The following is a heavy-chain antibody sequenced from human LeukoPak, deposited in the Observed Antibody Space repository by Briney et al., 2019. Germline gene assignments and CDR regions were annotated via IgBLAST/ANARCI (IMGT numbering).Heavy chain of an antibody. D-gene: IGHD2-15*01. V-gene: IGHV1-69*13. CDR2: IIPIFGTA. CDR1: GFTLTNFY. J-gene: IGHJ4*02. CDR3: ARSRGSCYSCGDY. Sequence: SVRVSCRTSGFTLTNFYMHWVRQAPGQGLEWMGGIIPIFGTANYAQKFQGRVTITADESTSTAYMELSSLRSEDTAVYYCARSRGSCYSCGDYWGQGTLVTVSS.